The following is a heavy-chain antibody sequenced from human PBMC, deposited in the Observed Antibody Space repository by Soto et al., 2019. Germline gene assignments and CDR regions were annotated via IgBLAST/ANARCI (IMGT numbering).Heavy chain of an antibody. CDR2: VSSDGGFT. D-gene: IGHD3-10*01. J-gene: IGHJ4*02. V-gene: IGHV3-11*06. CDR3: ARDPMGRGVPLDY. Sequence: GGSLILSCESSGFTFSDYDMRWIRQVPGRGLECLSYVSSDGGFTHYADSVQGRFTISRDNTKNSLFLEMKGLRAEDTALYFCARDPMGRGVPLDYWGPGTLVTVS. CDR1: GFTFSDYD.